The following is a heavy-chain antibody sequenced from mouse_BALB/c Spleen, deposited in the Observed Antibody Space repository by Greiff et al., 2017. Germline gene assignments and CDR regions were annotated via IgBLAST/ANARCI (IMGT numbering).Heavy chain of an antibody. CDR1: GYTFTSYV. V-gene: IGHV1-14*01. Sequence: VQLQQSGPELVKPGASVKMSCKASGYTFTSYVMHWVKQKPGQGLEWIGYINPYNDGTKYNEKFKGKATLTSDKSSSTAYMELSSLTSEDSAVYYCARSGRRTWFAYWGQGTLVTVSA. CDR3: ARSGRRTWFAY. CDR2: INPYNDGT. J-gene: IGHJ3*01. D-gene: IGHD3-1*01.